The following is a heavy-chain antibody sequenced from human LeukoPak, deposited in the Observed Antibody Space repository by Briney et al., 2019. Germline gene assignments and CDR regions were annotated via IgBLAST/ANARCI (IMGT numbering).Heavy chain of an antibody. CDR1: GFTFGSRW. Sequence: GGSLRLSCAASGFTFGSRWMHWVRQAPGKGLVWVSHVNSDESSTNYADSVKGRFTISRDNTKNTLYLQMNSLRAEDTAVYYCASDDSYAFDIWGQGTMVTVSS. V-gene: IGHV3-74*01. J-gene: IGHJ3*02. D-gene: IGHD2-21*01. CDR2: VNSDESST. CDR3: ASDDSYAFDI.